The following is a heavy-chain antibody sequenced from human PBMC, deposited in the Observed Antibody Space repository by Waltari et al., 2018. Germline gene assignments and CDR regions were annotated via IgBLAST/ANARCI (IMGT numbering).Heavy chain of an antibody. V-gene: IGHV3-9*01. Sequence: EVQLVESGGGLVQPGRSLRLSCAASGFTFDDYAMHWVRQAPGKGLEWVAGISWNSGSIGYADSVKGRFTISRDNAKNSLYLQMNSLRAEDTALYYCAKDDLGLQGAFDIWGQGTMVTVSS. CDR3: AKDDLGLQGAFDI. D-gene: IGHD3-16*01. CDR2: ISWNSGSI. J-gene: IGHJ3*02. CDR1: GFTFDDYA.